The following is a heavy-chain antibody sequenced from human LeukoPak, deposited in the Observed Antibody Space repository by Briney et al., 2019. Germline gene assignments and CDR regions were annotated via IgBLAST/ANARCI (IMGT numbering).Heavy chain of an antibody. CDR2: IYSGGST. V-gene: IGHV3-66*01. Sequence: GGSLRLSCAASEFSVGSNYMTWVRQAPGKGLEWVSLIYSGGSTYYADSVKGRFTISRDNSKNTLYLQMNSLRAEDTAVYYCARVLAMVRGVIDYWGQGTLVTVSS. J-gene: IGHJ4*02. D-gene: IGHD3-10*01. CDR1: EFSVGSNY. CDR3: ARVLAMVRGVIDY.